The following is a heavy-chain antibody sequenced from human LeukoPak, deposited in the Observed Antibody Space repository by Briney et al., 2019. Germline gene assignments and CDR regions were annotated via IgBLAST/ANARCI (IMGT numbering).Heavy chain of an antibody. Sequence: GGSLRLSCAASGFIVSIFDMHWVRQVPGKGLEWLSGIGTAGDTHYPDSVKGRFHISRENAKNSFYLQMNSLRVGDTAVYYCARAGQWFSHAYDIWGQGTTVTVSS. D-gene: IGHD3-10*01. V-gene: IGHV3-13*01. CDR3: ARAGQWFSHAYDI. CDR1: GFIVSIFD. J-gene: IGHJ3*02. CDR2: IGTAGDT.